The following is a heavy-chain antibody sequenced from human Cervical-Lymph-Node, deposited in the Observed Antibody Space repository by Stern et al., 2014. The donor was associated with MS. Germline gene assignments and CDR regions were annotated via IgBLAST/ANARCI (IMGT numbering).Heavy chain of an antibody. Sequence: VQLVQSGAEVKKPGASVKVSCKASGYTFSSYGIGWVRQAPGQGLEWVGWISGDNDNANYAHNLQDRVTVITDKSTATTYMELNGLRSDDTAVYYCARSCRSTSCFDYWGQGTLVTLSS. J-gene: IGHJ4*02. CDR2: ISGDNDNA. CDR1: GYTFSSYG. D-gene: IGHD2-2*01. V-gene: IGHV1-18*01. CDR3: ARSCRSTSCFDY.